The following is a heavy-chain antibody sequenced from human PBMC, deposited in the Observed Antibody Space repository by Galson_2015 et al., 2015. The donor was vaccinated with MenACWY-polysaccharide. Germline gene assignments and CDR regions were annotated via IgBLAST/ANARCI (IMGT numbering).Heavy chain of an antibody. D-gene: IGHD6-13*01. Sequence: SLRLSCAASGFTFDDYAMHWVRQAPGKGLEWVSGISWNSGSISYADSVKGRFTISRDNAKNSLYLQMNSLRAEDTALYYCAKDQARGGAWGALSRQQLVGRAFDIWGQGTMVTVSS. V-gene: IGHV3-9*01. J-gene: IGHJ3*02. CDR1: GFTFDDYA. CDR2: ISWNSGSI. CDR3: AKDQARGGAWGALSRQQLVGRAFDI.